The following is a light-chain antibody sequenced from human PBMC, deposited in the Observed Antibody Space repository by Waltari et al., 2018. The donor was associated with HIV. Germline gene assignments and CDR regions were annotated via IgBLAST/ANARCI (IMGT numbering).Light chain of an antibody. CDR1: SSNIGAGYD. CDR3: QSYDSSLSVVV. V-gene: IGLV1-40*01. CDR2: GNS. J-gene: IGLJ2*01. Sequence: QSVLTQPPSVSGAPGQRVTISCTGSSSNIGAGYDVHWYQHLPGTAPKLLIYGNSNRPSGVPDRFSGSKSGTSASLAITGLQAEDGSDYYCQSYDSSLSVVVFGGGTKLTVL.